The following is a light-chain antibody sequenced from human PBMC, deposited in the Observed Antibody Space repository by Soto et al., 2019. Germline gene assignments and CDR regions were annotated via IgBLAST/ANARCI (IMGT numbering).Light chain of an antibody. CDR3: QHYYHTAWT. V-gene: IGKV4-1*01. Sequence: DIVMTQSPDSLAVSLGERATINCKSSQSVLYSSNNKNYLAWYQQKPGQPPKLLIYWASTRESGVPDRFSGSGSGTDSTLTISSRQASYVAVSYSQHYYHTAWTFGQGTNVEIK. CDR1: QSVLYSSNNKNY. J-gene: IGKJ1*01. CDR2: WAS.